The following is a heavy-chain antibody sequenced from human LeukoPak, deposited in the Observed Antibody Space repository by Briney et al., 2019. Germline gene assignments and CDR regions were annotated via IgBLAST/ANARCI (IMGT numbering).Heavy chain of an antibody. CDR3: LATIRYFDWLLSEGKEKEFDY. V-gene: IGHV3-73*01. Sequence: PGGSLRLSCAASGFTFSGSAMHWVRQASGKGLEGVGRIRGKANSYATAYAASVKGRFTISRDDSTNTAYLQMNSLKTEDTAVYYCLATIRYFDWLLSEGKEKEFDYWGQGTLVTVSS. J-gene: IGHJ4*02. CDR1: GFTFSGSA. D-gene: IGHD3-9*01. CDR2: IRGKANSYAT.